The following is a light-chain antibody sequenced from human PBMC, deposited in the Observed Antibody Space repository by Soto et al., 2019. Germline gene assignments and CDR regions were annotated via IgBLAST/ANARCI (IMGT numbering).Light chain of an antibody. CDR2: GAS. CDR1: QGISSY. V-gene: IGKV1-9*01. CDR3: QHLNTYPRT. Sequence: DIQLTQSPSFLSASVGDRVTITCRASQGISSYLAWYQQPPGKAPKLLIYGASTLQPGVSSRFSGSGSGTEFTLTISSLHPEDFATYYCQHLNTYPRTFGQGTKLEVK. J-gene: IGKJ2*01.